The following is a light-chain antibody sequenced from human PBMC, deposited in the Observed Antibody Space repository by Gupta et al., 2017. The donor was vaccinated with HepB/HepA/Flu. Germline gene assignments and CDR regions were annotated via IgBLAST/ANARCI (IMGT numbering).Light chain of an antibody. Sequence: DIVMTQSPLSLPVTLGESASISCRSSQSLLQSNGNNYLEWFVQKPGQSPQLLIYLGSNRASGVPDRFSGSGSGTDFTLKINRVEAEDVGVYYCMDNLQAPFTFGPGTRVDVK. CDR2: LGS. V-gene: IGKV2-28*01. J-gene: IGKJ3*01. CDR3: MDNLQAPFT. CDR1: QSLLQSNGNNY.